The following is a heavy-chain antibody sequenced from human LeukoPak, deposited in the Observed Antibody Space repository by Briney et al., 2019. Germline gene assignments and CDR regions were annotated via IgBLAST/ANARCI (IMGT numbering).Heavy chain of an antibody. D-gene: IGHD3-10*01. Sequence: GGSLRLSGAASGFTFSSYAMSWVRQAPGKGLEWVSAISGSGGSTYYADSVKGRFTISRDNSKNTLFLQMNSLGAEDTAVYYCAKDRNYYASGSYFDYWGQGTLVTVSS. V-gene: IGHV3-23*01. J-gene: IGHJ4*02. CDR1: GFTFSSYA. CDR3: AKDRNYYASGSYFDY. CDR2: ISGSGGST.